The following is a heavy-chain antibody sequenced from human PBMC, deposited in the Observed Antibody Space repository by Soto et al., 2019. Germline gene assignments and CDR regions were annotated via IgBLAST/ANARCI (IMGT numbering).Heavy chain of an antibody. CDR3: ARRYGGGFDY. CDR2: IYSSGST. J-gene: IGHJ4*02. Sequence: SETLSLTCTVSGGSIRSYYWSWIRQPPGKGLEWIGYIYSSGSTNYNPSLKSRVTISVDTSKNQFSLKLSSVTAADTAVYYCARRYGGGFDYWGQGTLVTVSS. D-gene: IGHD3-10*01. CDR1: GGSIRSYY. V-gene: IGHV4-59*08.